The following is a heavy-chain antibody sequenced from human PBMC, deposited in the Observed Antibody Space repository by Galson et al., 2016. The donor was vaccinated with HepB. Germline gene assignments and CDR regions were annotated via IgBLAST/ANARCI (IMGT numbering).Heavy chain of an antibody. D-gene: IGHD6-19*01. CDR3: AREDPNIAVAALDY. J-gene: IGHJ4*02. CDR2: IWYDGSNK. CDR1: GFTFSRYG. Sequence: SLRLSCAASGFTFSRYGMHWVRQAPGKGLESVAFIWYDGSNKYYAASVKGRFTISRDNSKNTLYLQMNSLRAEDTAVYYCAREDPNIAVAALDYWGQGTLVTVSS. V-gene: IGHV3-33*01.